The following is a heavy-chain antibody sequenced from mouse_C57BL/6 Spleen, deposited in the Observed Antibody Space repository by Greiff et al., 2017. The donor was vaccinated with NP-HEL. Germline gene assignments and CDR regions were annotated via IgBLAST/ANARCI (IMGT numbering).Heavy chain of an antibody. Sequence: VQLKQSGAELVRPGASVKLSCTASGFNIKDDYMHWVKQRPEQGLEWIGWIDPENGDTEYASKFQGKATITADTSSNTAYLQLSSLTSEDTAVYYCTPYSNDAMDYWGQGTSVTVPS. V-gene: IGHV14-4*01. CDR2: IDPENGDT. D-gene: IGHD2-5*01. J-gene: IGHJ4*01. CDR1: GFNIKDDY. CDR3: TPYSNDAMDY.